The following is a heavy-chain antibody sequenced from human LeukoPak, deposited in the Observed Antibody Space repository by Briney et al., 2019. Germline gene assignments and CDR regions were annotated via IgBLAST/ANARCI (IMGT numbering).Heavy chain of an antibody. J-gene: IGHJ5*02. CDR2: IPSSGPIT. D-gene: IGHD3-16*01. Sequence: PGGSLRLSCVSTGFNFIRFPMSAPRQAQGKGLEWVAGIPSSGPITYYADSVKGRFTISRDNSKNTLYLQMNSLTAEDTGVYYCANRVAQHDSWGQGTLVTVSS. V-gene: IGHV3-23*01. CDR1: GFNFIRFP. CDR3: ANRVAQHDS.